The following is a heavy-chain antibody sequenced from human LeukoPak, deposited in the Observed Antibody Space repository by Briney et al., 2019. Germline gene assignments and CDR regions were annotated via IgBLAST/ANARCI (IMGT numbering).Heavy chain of an antibody. Sequence: GGSLRLSCAASGFTFSSYSMNWVRQAPGKGLEWVSYISSSSSTIYYADSVKGRFTISRDNAKNSLYLQMNSLRAEDTAVYYCARGELRSYYYGMDVWGQGTTVTVSS. J-gene: IGHJ6*02. D-gene: IGHD1-26*01. CDR1: GFTFSSYS. CDR2: ISSSSSTI. CDR3: ARGELRSYYYGMDV. V-gene: IGHV3-48*01.